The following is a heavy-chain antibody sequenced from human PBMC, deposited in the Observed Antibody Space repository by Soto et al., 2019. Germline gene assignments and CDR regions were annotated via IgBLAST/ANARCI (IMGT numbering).Heavy chain of an antibody. Sequence: PGESLKISCKGSGYSFTSYWIGWVRQMPGKGLEWMGIIYPGDSGTRYSPSFQGQVTISADKSISTAYLQWSSLKASDTAMYYCARATYYDFWSGYPDAFDIWGQGTMVTVSS. CDR1: GYSFTSYW. V-gene: IGHV5-51*01. CDR3: ARATYYDFWSGYPDAFDI. J-gene: IGHJ3*02. D-gene: IGHD3-3*01. CDR2: IYPGDSGT.